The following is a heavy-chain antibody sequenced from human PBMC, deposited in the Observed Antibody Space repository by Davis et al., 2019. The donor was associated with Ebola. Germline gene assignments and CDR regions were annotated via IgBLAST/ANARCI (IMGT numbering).Heavy chain of an antibody. CDR3: ARDYNSSGWYSY. D-gene: IGHD6-19*01. CDR2: INPNSGGT. CDR1: GYTFTGYY. V-gene: IGHV1-2*02. J-gene: IGHJ4*02. Sequence: ASVKVSCKASGYTFTGYYMHWVRQAPGQGLEWMGWINPNSGGTNYAQKFQGRVTMTRDTSISTAYMELSRLRSDDTAVYYCARDYNSSGWYSYWGQGTLVTVSS.